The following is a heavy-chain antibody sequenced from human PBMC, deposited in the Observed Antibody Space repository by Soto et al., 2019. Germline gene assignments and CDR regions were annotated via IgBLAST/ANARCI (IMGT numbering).Heavy chain of an antibody. Sequence: PSETLSLTCTVSGGSINNHYWSWIRQPPGKGLEWLGYVYYNGITNYNPSLKSRVTMSVDTSKNQVSLTLTSLTAADAAVYYWAREVRRLDSTRGLNNYYYGMDVWAQGTTVTVAS. V-gene: IGHV4-59*11. CDR3: AREVRRLDSTRGLNNYYYGMDV. CDR2: VYYNGIT. D-gene: IGHD3-10*01. J-gene: IGHJ6*02. CDR1: GGSINNHY.